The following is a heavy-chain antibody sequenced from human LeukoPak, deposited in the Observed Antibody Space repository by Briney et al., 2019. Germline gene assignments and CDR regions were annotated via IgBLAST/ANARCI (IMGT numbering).Heavy chain of an antibody. Sequence: SETLSLTCAVYGGSFSGYYWSWIRQPPGKGLEWIGEINHSGSTKYNPSLKNRVTISVDTSKNQFSLKLSSVTAADTAVYYCARHKYSSGWPPEGAFDIWGQGTMVTVSS. CDR3: ARHKYSSGWPPEGAFDI. D-gene: IGHD6-19*01. V-gene: IGHV4-34*01. J-gene: IGHJ3*02. CDR1: GGSFSGYY. CDR2: INHSGST.